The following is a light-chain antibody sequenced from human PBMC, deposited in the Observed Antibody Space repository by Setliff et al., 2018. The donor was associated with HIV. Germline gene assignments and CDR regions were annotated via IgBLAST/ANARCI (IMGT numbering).Light chain of an antibody. J-gene: IGLJ1*01. V-gene: IGLV2-23*01. CDR3: CSNTGSNTFV. CDR2: QAT. Sequence: SALTQPASVSGSPGQSIAISCTGTSNAVGRYDLVSWYQQHPARAPKLIIYQATRRPSGVPNRFSGSKSGNVASLTISGLQAEDEADYYCCSNTGSNTFVFGTGTKVTVL. CDR1: SNAVGRYDL.